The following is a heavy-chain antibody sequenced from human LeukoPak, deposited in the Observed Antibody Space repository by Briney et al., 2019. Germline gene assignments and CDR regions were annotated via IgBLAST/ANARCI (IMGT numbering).Heavy chain of an antibody. J-gene: IGHJ4*02. Sequence: SETLSLTCTVSGGSISSSSCYWGWVRQPPGKGLEWIGSVYYSGSTYYNPSLKSRATISVATSKKQCSLKLSSVTAADTAVYYCARQMAYYDILTGYYNRGDYFDYWGQGTLVTVSS. CDR3: ARQMAYYDILTGYYNRGDYFDY. CDR2: VYYSGST. V-gene: IGHV4-39*01. D-gene: IGHD3-9*01. CDR1: GGSISSSSCY.